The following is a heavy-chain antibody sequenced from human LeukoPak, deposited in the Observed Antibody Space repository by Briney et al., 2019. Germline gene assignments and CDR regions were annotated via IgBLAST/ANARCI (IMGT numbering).Heavy chain of an antibody. Sequence: PSETLSLTCGVSGGSIRSTNWWSWVRQPPGQGLGWIGEISLSGQTNFNPSLNGRVTMSLDESRNQLSLKLTSVTAADTAVYYCARNAYKFDLWGQGTLVTVSS. V-gene: IGHV4/OR15-8*02. CDR3: ARNAYKFDL. CDR1: GGSIRSTNW. D-gene: IGHD1-1*01. J-gene: IGHJ5*02. CDR2: ISLSGQT.